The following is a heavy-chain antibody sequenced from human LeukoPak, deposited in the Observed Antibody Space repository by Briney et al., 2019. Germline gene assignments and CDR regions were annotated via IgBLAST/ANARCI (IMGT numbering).Heavy chain of an antibody. Sequence: GGSLRLSCAASGFTFSDHYMDWVRQAPGKGLEWVGRTRNKANSYTTEYAASVKGRFTISRDGSKNSLYLRMNSLKTEDTAVYYCARGLTDFGIDYWGQGTLVTVSS. CDR3: ARGLTDFGIDY. CDR1: GFTFSDHY. CDR2: TRNKANSYTT. V-gene: IGHV3-72*01. J-gene: IGHJ4*02. D-gene: IGHD3-3*01.